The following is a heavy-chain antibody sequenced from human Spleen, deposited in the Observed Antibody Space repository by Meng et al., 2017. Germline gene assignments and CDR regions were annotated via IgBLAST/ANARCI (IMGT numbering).Heavy chain of an antibody. V-gene: IGHV3-15*01. CDR3: TAGTG. J-gene: IGHJ4*02. D-gene: IGHD1/OR15-1a*01. Sequence: GGSLRLSCAASGLNLTNAWINWVRQGPGKGLEWVGRVRSKAGGGTIDYSAPVKGRFIISRDDSRNTVYLQMNTLQTDDTAVYYCTAGTGWGQGALVTVSS. CDR1: GLNLTNAW. CDR2: VRSKAGGGTI.